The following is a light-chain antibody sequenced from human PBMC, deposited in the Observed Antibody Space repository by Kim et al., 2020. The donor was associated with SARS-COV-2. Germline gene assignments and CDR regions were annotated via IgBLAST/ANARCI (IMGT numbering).Light chain of an antibody. J-gene: IGLJ1*01. V-gene: IGLV3-1*01. CDR3: QAWDSSTYV. Sequence: VSQGQTPRITCSGDKLGDKDARWYQQTPGQSPVLVIYQDSKRPSGIPQRFSGSNSGNTATLTISGTQAMDEADYYCQAWDSSTYVFGTGTKVTVL. CDR1: KLGDKD. CDR2: QDS.